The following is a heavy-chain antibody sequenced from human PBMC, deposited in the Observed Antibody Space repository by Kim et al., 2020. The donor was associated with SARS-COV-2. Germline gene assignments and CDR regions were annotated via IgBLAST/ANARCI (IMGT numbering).Heavy chain of an antibody. CDR3: ARSVDGMDV. Sequence: WYNDYAVSVKSRITINPDTSKNQFSLQLNSVTPEDTAVYYCARSVDGMDVWGQGTTVTVSS. D-gene: IGHD2-15*01. J-gene: IGHJ6*02. CDR2: WYN. V-gene: IGHV6-1*01.